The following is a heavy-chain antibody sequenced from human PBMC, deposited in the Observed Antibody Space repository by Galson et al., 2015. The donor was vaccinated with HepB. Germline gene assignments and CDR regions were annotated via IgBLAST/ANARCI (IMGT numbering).Heavy chain of an antibody. CDR3: ARVADVDYGDHSHFDS. CDR2: ISSSSTYT. J-gene: IGHJ4*02. V-gene: IGHV3-11*06. D-gene: IGHD4-17*01. Sequence: SLRLSCAASGFTFSDYYMSWIRQAPGKGLEWLSYISSSSTYTNYADSVKGRFTVSRDNAKNSLYLQMNSLRAEDTAVYYCARVADVDYGDHSHFDSGGQGTLVTVST. CDR1: GFTFSDYY.